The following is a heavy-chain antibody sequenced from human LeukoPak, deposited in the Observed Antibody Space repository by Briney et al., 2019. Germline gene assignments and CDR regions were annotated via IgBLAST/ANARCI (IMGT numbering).Heavy chain of an antibody. V-gene: IGHV3-66*01. CDR3: AGPSLRSGELNYYHYGMDV. J-gene: IGHJ6*02. D-gene: IGHD3-10*01. CDR1: EFSVSSNY. CDR2: MYKDGRR. Sequence: PGGALRLSCAASEFSVSSNYMSWVRQAPGKGLEGVSVMYKDGRRYHADPVKGRFTISRDNSKNTLYLQMNSLRAEDTGFYYCAGPSLRSGELNYYHYGMDVWGQGTTVTVSS.